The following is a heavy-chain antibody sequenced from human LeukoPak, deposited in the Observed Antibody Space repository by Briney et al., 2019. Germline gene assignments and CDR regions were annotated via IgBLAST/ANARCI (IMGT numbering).Heavy chain of an antibody. CDR3: ARPYYYDSSGSPKAGFDP. D-gene: IGHD3-22*01. Sequence: SETLSLTCAVYGGSFSGYYWSWIRQPPGKGLEWIGEINHSGSTNYNPSLKSRVTISVDTSKNQFSLKLSSVTAADTAVYYCARPYYYDSSGSPKAGFDPWGQGTLVTVSS. CDR1: GGSFSGYY. CDR2: INHSGST. J-gene: IGHJ5*02. V-gene: IGHV4-34*01.